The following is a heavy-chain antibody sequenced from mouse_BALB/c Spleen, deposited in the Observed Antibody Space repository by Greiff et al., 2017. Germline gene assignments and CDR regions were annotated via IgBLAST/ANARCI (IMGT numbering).Heavy chain of an antibody. J-gene: IGHJ4*01. D-gene: IGHD2-1*01. V-gene: IGHV5-6-4*01. Sequence: EVKVVESGGGLVKPGGSLKLSCAASGFTFSSYTMSWVRQTPEKRLEWVATISSGGSYTYYPDSVKGRFTISRDNAKNTLYLQMSSLKSEDTAMYYCTRGYYGNYDYAMDYWGQGTSVTVSS. CDR3: TRGYYGNYDYAMDY. CDR2: ISSGGSYT. CDR1: GFTFSSYT.